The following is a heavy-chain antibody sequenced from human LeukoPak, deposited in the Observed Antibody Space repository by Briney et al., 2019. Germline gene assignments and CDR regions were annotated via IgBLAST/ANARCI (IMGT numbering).Heavy chain of an antibody. J-gene: IGHJ4*02. V-gene: IGHV1-2*02. Sequence: ASVKVSCKASGYTFTNYYMHWVRQAPGQGLEWMGWINPNSGGTNYAQKFRGRVTMTRDTSISTAYMELSRLRSDDTAVYYCARFGGATVTPLGWGQGTLVTVSS. CDR2: INPNSGGT. D-gene: IGHD4-11*01. CDR1: GYTFTNYY. CDR3: ARFGGATVTPLG.